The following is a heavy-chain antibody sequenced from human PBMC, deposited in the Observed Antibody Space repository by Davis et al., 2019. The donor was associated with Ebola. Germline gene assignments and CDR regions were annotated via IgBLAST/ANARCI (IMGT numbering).Heavy chain of an antibody. J-gene: IGHJ3*02. D-gene: IGHD2/OR15-2a*01. V-gene: IGHV3-74*03. CDR2: IIGDGSYV. CDR1: GFNFSNYW. Sequence: GESLKISCAATGFNFSNYWMHWVRQAPGKGLEWVSRIIGDGSYVTYADSVKGRFTISRDNSRGTLYLQMNSLRVEDSAIYYCVKDSSNIWFDIWGQGTLVTVSS. CDR3: VKDSSNIWFDI.